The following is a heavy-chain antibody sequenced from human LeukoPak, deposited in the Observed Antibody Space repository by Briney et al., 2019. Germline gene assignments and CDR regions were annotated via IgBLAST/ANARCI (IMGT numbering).Heavy chain of an antibody. J-gene: IGHJ4*02. CDR2: IGSSGGPI. CDR3: ARTVGS. CDR1: GFTFSSYG. Sequence: ESGGSLRLSCAASGFTFSSYGMSWVRQAPGKGLEWVSFIGSSGGPIYYADSVKGRFTISRDNAKNSLYLQMNSLRAEDTAVYFCARTVGSWGQGTLVTVSS. V-gene: IGHV3-48*04.